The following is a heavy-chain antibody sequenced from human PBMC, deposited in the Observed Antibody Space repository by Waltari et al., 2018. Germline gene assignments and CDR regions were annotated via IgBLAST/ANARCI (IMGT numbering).Heavy chain of an antibody. V-gene: IGHV4-38-2*02. J-gene: IGHJ4*02. CDR1: GYSISRGYY. CDR2: SYHSGST. CDR3: ARAPLRLGELSLDFDY. Sequence: QVQLQESGPGLVKPSETLSLTCTVSGYSISRGYYWGWIRPPPGKGLEWIGRSYHSGSTYYNPSLKSRVTISVDTSKNQFSLKLSSVTAADTAVYYCARAPLRLGELSLDFDYWGQGTLVTVSS. D-gene: IGHD3-16*02.